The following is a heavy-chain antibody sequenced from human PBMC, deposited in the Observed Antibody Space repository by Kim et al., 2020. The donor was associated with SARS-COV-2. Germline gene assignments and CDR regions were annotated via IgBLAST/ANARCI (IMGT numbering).Heavy chain of an antibody. CDR2: IGTDGDT. Sequence: GGSLRLSCAASGFTFSSYDMHWVRQATGKGLEWVSAIGTDGDTYYPGSVKGRFPISRENAKNSLYLQLNSLRAGDTTVYYCARMTYDSSGYYYGPGVGAFDIWGQGTMVTVSS. CDR3: ARMTYDSSGYYYGPGVGAFDI. J-gene: IGHJ3*02. V-gene: IGHV3-13*01. CDR1: GFTFSSYD. D-gene: IGHD3-22*01.